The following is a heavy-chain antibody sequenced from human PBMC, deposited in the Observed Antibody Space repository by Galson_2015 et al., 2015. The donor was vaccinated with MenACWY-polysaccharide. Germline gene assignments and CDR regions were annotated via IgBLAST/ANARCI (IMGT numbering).Heavy chain of an antibody. Sequence: LQEVAQINLDGSVKTYADSVRGRFTISRDNAEKSLSLQMSSLRADDTAVYYCARDPAYGAFDVWGQGTMLLVSS. D-gene: IGHD4-17*01. V-gene: IGHV3-7*03. J-gene: IGHJ3*01. CDR2: INLDGSVK. CDR3: ARDPAYGAFDV.